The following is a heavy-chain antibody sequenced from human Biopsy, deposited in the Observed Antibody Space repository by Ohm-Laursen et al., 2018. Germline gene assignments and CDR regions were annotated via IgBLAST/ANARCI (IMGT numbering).Heavy chain of an antibody. CDR3: AKHGSGWTGDDAFHI. V-gene: IGHV4-59*08. D-gene: IGHD6-19*01. CDR2: ISYSRDT. CDR1: GGSISGSS. J-gene: IGHJ3*02. Sequence: SETLSLTSTASGGSISGSSWSRIRQAPGKGLEWIGYISYSRDTNYNPSLKSRITISVDTSKNQFSLKLTSVTAADTAVYYCAKHGSGWTGDDAFHIWGQGTMVTVSS.